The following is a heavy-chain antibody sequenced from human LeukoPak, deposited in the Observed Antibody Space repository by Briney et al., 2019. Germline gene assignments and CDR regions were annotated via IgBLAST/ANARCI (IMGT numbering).Heavy chain of an antibody. V-gene: IGHV4-59*12. CDR2: IYYSGST. J-gene: IGHJ4*02. CDR1: GGSISSYY. CDR3: ARRRGYSYGYNFDY. D-gene: IGHD5-18*01. Sequence: SETLSLTCTVSGGSISSYYWSWIRQPPGKGLEWIGYIYYSGSTNYNPSLKSRVTISVDTSKNQFSLKLSSVTAADTAVYYCARRRGYSYGYNFDYWGQGNLVTVSS.